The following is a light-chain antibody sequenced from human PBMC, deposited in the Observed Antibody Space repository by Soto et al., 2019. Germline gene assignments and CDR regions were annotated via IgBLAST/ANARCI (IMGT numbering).Light chain of an antibody. Sequence: EIVLTQSPATLSLSPGERATLSCRASQSVSGYLAWYQQKPGQAPRLLMYDASNRATGIPARFSGSGSGTDFTLAISSLEAEDFAVYSCQQRSNWPSTFGGGTKVEIK. CDR3: QQRSNWPST. V-gene: IGKV3-11*01. CDR1: QSVSGY. CDR2: DAS. J-gene: IGKJ4*01.